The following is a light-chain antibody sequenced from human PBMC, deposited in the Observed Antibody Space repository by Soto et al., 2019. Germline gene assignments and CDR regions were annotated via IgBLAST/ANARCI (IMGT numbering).Light chain of an antibody. V-gene: IGLV1-44*01. CDR2: SNN. CDR3: AAWDDSLKTWV. CDR1: GSNIGTKA. J-gene: IGLJ3*02. Sequence: QSVLTQPPSASGTPGQRVTISCSGSGSNIGTKAVNWYQQLPGTAPKLLIYSNNQRPSGVPDRFSGSRSGTSASLAIGGLQSEDEGDYYCAAWDDSLKTWVFGGGTKLTVL.